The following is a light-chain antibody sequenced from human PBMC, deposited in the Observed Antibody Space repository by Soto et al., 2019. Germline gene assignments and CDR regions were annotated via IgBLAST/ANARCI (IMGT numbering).Light chain of an antibody. V-gene: IGLV2-14*01. CDR2: GVS. J-gene: IGLJ1*01. Sequence: QSALTQPASVSGSPGQSITISCSGTISDLAVYNYVSWYQQHPGKAPKLMLYGVSKRPSGVSNRFSGSKSGNRASLTISGLQAEDEADYYCSSHTTSSALQVFGTGTKVTVL. CDR3: SSHTTSSALQV. CDR1: ISDLAVYNY.